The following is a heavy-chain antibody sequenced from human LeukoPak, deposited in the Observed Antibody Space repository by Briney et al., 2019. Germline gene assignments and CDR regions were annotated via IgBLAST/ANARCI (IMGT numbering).Heavy chain of an antibody. D-gene: IGHD2-2*01. CDR3: AREAQDCSSTSCYDYFDY. CDR1: GFTFSSYA. CDR2: ISYDGSNK. V-gene: IGHV3-30*04. Sequence: GGSLRLSCAASGFTFSSYAMHWVRQAPGKGLEWVAVISYDGSNKYYADSVKGRFTISRDNSKNTLYLQMNSLRAEDTAVYYCAREAQDCSSTSCYDYFDYWGQGTLVTVSS. J-gene: IGHJ4*02.